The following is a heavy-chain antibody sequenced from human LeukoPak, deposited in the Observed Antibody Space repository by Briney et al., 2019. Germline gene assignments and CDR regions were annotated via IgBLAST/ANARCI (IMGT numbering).Heavy chain of an antibody. CDR2: IWYDGSNK. CDR3: AKEGRGDYFDY. D-gene: IGHD3-10*01. CDR1: GFTFSSYG. V-gene: IGHV3-33*06. J-gene: IGHJ4*02. Sequence: GRSLRLSCAASGFTFSSYGMHWVRRAPGKGLEWVAVIWYDGSNKYYADSVKGRFTISRDNSKNTLYLQMNSLRAEDTAVYYCAKEGRGDYFDYWGQGTLVTVSS.